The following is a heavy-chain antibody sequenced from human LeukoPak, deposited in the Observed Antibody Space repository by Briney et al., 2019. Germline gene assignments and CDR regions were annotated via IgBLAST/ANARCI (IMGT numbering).Heavy chain of an antibody. Sequence: PSETLSLTCTVSGYSITSGYYWGWIRQPPGKGLEWIGTIYHSESTYYNPSLKSRLTISVDTSKNQFSLKLTSVTAADTAVYYCARDRPLLTGWSWFDPWGQGTLVTVSS. CDR2: IYHSEST. D-gene: IGHD6-19*01. CDR3: ARDRPLLTGWSWFDP. V-gene: IGHV4-38-2*02. CDR1: GYSITSGYY. J-gene: IGHJ5*02.